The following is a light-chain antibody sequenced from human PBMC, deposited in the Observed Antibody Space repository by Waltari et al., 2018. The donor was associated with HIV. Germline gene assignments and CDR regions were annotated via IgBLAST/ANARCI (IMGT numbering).Light chain of an antibody. CDR3: QQYGTSPPYT. J-gene: IGKJ2*01. CDR1: QTISSTY. V-gene: IGKV3-20*01. Sequence: EVVLTQSPGTLSLSPGERATLSCRASQTISSTYLAWYQQKPGQGPRLLIYGASSRATGIPDRFSGSGSGTDFTLTISRLEPEDFAVYYCQQYGTSPPYTFGQGTKVEIK. CDR2: GAS.